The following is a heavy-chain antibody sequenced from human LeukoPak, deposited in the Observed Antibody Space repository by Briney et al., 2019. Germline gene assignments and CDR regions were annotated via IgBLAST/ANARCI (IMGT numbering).Heavy chain of an antibody. D-gene: IGHD3-10*01. CDR1: GFTFSDYY. Sequence: GGSLRLSCAASGFTFSDYYMSWIRQAPGKGLEWVSYISSSSSYTNYADSVKGRFTISRDNAKNSLYLQMNSLRAEDTAVYYCARDPTMVRVSDTINWFDPWGQGTLVTVSP. V-gene: IGHV3-11*06. CDR2: ISSSSSYT. J-gene: IGHJ5*02. CDR3: ARDPTMVRVSDTINWFDP.